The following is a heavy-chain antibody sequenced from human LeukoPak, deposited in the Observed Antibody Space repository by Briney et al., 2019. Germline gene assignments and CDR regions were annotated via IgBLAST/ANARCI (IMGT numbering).Heavy chain of an antibody. Sequence: GGSLRLSCAASGFTFSDYYMSWIRQAPGKGLEWVSYISSSGSTIYYADSVKGRFTISRDNAKNSLYLQMNSLRADDTAVYYCARDPITIFGVIDYWGQGTLVTVSS. J-gene: IGHJ4*02. D-gene: IGHD3-3*01. CDR2: ISSSGSTI. CDR1: GFTFSDYY. V-gene: IGHV3-11*01. CDR3: ARDPITIFGVIDY.